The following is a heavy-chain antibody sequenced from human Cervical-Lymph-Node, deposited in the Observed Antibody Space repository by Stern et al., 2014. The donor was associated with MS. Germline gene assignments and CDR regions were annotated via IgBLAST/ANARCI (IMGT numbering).Heavy chain of an antibody. CDR2: INGSGSAR. D-gene: IGHD2/OR15-2a*01. V-gene: IGHV3-11*01. CDR1: GFTFSDYY. J-gene: IGHJ5*02. Sequence: VHLVESGGDLVKPGGSLRLSCAASGFTFSDYYMNWIRQVPGKGLEWVSYINGSGSARYYADSVEGRFTISRDNAKKSLYLQMNSLRDEDTAVYYCANSIAWGQGTPVTVSS. CDR3: ANSIA.